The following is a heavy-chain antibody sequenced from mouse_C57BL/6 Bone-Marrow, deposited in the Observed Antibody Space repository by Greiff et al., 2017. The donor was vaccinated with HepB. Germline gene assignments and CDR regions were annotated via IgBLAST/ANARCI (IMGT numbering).Heavy chain of an antibody. J-gene: IGHJ4*01. D-gene: IGHD2-10*01. Sequence: EVKVVESGGDLVKPGGSLKLSCAASGFTFSSYGMSWVRQTPDKRLEWVATISSGGSYTYYPDSVKGRFTISRDNARNTLYLQMSSLKSEDTAMYYCARPYYGNYTDYWGQGTSVTVSS. CDR1: GFTFSSYG. CDR2: ISSGGSYT. V-gene: IGHV5-6*01. CDR3: ARPYYGNYTDY.